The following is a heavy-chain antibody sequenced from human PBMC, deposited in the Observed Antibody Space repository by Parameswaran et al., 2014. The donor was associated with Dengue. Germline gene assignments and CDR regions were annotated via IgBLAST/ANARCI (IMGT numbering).Heavy chain of an antibody. CDR3: ARRVSTSWADFFGMDI. CDR2: MYSSGRA. D-gene: IGHD5/OR15-5a*01. Sequence: RWIRQPPGKGLEWIGYMYSSGRAYYNPSLQSRVTISLDTSKNHFSLKLSSVTAADTAVYYCARRVSTSWADFFGMDIWGQGTTVTVSS. J-gene: IGHJ6*02. V-gene: IGHV4-59*08.